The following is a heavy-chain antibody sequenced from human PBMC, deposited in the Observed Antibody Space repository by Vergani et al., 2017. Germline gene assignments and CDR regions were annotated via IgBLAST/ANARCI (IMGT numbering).Heavy chain of an antibody. V-gene: IGHV4-59*01. J-gene: IGHJ5*02. D-gene: IGHD3-10*01. CDR3: GRVADFYGLGSRLLDL. CDR2: MYHSGST. CDR1: GGSMSGYH. Sequence: QVRLQESGPGLVKPSETLSLTCSVSGGSMSGYHWSWIRPPPGKELEWIGYMYHSGSTNYNPSLETRVTISGDTSKNQFSLKLNSVTAADTAVYYCGRVADFYGLGSRLLDLWGQGILVTVSS.